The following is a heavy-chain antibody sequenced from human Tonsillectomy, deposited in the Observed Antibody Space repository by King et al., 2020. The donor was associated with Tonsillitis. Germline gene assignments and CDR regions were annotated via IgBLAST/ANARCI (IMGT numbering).Heavy chain of an antibody. CDR1: GFRFDKYG. Sequence: QVQLVESGGGVVQAGGSLRLSCTASGFRFDKYGMHWVRQAPGKGPEWVTFITYDGGEQYYADSVRGRFTISRDNSQSTVSLQMNILRIEDTAVYYCAKTGGHYPSRTYYNEGYFDSWGKGVLVAVSS. CDR3: AKTGGHYPSRTYYNEGYFDS. CDR2: ITYDGGEQ. V-gene: IGHV3-30*02. J-gene: IGHJ4*02. D-gene: IGHD3-10*01.